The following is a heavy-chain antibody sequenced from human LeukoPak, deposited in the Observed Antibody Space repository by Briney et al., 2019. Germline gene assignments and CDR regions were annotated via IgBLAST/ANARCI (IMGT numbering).Heavy chain of an antibody. V-gene: IGHV1-24*01. J-gene: IGHJ4*02. Sequence: ASVKVSCKVSGYTLTELSMHWVRQAPGKGLEWMGGFDPEDGETIYAQKFQGRVTMTEDTSTDTAYMELSSLRSEDTAVYYFATDPRGYYYDSSGYDYWGQGTLVTVSS. CDR1: GYTLTELS. CDR2: FDPEDGET. CDR3: ATDPRGYYYDSSGYDY. D-gene: IGHD3-22*01.